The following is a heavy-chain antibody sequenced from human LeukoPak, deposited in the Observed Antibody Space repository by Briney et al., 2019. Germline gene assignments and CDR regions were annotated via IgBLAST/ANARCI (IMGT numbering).Heavy chain of an antibody. Sequence: GSLRLSCAASGFTFSSYAMSWVRQAPGKGLEWIGSIYYGGSTYYNPSLKSRVTISVDTSKNLLSLKLSSVTAADTAVYYCASGTGGGNPFDYWGQGTLVTVSS. CDR2: IYYGGST. D-gene: IGHD4-23*01. CDR3: ASGTGGGNPFDY. CDR1: GFTFSSYA. J-gene: IGHJ4*02. V-gene: IGHV4-38-2*01.